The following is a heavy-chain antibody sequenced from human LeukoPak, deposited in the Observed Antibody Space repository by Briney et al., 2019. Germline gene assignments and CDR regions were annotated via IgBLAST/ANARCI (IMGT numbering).Heavy chain of an antibody. V-gene: IGHV3-23*01. Sequence: GGSLRLSCTVSGFTLSSYEMSWIRQAPGKGLEWVSSIDYSGGSTYYADSVKGRFTISRDNSKNTLYLQLNSLRGDDTAVYYCARSSGWYGVSWGQGTLVTVSS. CDR3: ARSSGWYGVS. D-gene: IGHD6-19*01. CDR1: GFTLSSYE. CDR2: IDYSGGST. J-gene: IGHJ4*02.